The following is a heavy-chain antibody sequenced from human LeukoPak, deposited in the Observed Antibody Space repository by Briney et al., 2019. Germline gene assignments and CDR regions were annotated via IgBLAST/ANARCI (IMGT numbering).Heavy chain of an antibody. CDR1: GYIFNSYW. D-gene: IGHD2-15*01. J-gene: IGHJ4*02. CDR2: IYPGDSDT. Sequence: GESLKISCKGSGYIFNSYWIGWVRQMPGKGLEWMGIIYPGDSDTRYSPSFQGQVTISADKSISTAYLQWSSLKASDTAMYYCARVYCSGGSCYYFDYWGQGTLVTVSS. V-gene: IGHV5-51*01. CDR3: ARVYCSGGSCYYFDY.